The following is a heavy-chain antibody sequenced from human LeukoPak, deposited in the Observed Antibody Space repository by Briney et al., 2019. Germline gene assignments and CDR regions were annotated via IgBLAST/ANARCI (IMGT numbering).Heavy chain of an antibody. CDR1: GFTFSSYA. Sequence: GGSLRLSCAASGFTFSSYAMHWVRQAPGKGLEWVAVISYDGSNKYYADSVKGRFTISRDNSKNTLYLQMNSLRAEDTAVYYCARVAATLGYFDYWGQGTLVTVSS. CDR3: ARVAATLGYFDY. CDR2: ISYDGSNK. D-gene: IGHD2-15*01. J-gene: IGHJ4*02. V-gene: IGHV3-30*04.